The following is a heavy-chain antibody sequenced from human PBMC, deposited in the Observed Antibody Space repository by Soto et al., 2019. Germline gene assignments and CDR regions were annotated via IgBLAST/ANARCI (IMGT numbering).Heavy chain of an antibody. CDR3: AIVDNYLTPTPQDV. CDR1: GYIFVNYG. J-gene: IGHJ6*04. D-gene: IGHD2-2*03. V-gene: IGHV1-18*01. CDR2: IRAYRGNT. Sequence: QVQLVQSGDEGRKPGSSVKVSCKASGYIFVNYGIAWVRQAPGQGLECMGWIRAYRGNTHYASKVQARRTMTTDRSTGTADRDLGNVTSDDTAVYYCAIVDNYLTPTPQDVCGEGTTVTLSS.